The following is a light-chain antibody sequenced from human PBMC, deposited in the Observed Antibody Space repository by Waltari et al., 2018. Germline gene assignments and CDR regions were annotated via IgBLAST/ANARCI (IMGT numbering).Light chain of an antibody. Sequence: QSALTQFSSVSGSPGQSITISCTGTSSDVGGYNLVSSYQQHAGRAPKLLIYDVTKRPSGVSNRFSGSKSGNTASLTISGLQAEDEADYYCCSFAGSISVFTVFGTGTTVTVL. CDR3: CSFAGSISVFTV. CDR1: SSDVGGYNL. CDR2: DVT. V-gene: IGLV2-23*02. J-gene: IGLJ1*01.